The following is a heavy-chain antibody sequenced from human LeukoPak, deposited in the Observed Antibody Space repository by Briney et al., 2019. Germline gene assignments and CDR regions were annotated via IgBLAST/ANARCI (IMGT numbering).Heavy chain of an antibody. D-gene: IGHD3-10*01. V-gene: IGHV3-66*01. CDR3: ARDPIGGRGAFDI. CDR2: IYSGGSI. J-gene: IGHJ3*02. CDR1: GFTFSSNY. Sequence: GGSLRLSCAASGFTFSSNYMTWVRQAPGKGLEWVSVIYSGGSINYADSVKGRFTISRDNSKNTLYLQMNSLTAEDTAVYYCARDPIGGRGAFDIWGQGTMVTVSS.